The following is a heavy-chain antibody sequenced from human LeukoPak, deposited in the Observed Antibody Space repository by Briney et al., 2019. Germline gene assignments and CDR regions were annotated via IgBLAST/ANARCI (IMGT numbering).Heavy chain of an antibody. Sequence: GGSLRLSCAASGFTFSSYAMHWVRQAPGKGLEWVAVISYDGSNKYYADSVKGRFTISRDNSKNTLYLQMNSLRAEDTAVYYCARGLSSGWHPSFDYWGQGTLVTVSS. D-gene: IGHD6-19*01. CDR3: ARGLSSGWHPSFDY. CDR1: GFTFSSYA. J-gene: IGHJ4*02. CDR2: ISYDGSNK. V-gene: IGHV3-30-3*01.